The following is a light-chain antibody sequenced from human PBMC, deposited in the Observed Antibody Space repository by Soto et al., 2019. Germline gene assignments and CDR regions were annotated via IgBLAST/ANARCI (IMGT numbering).Light chain of an antibody. CDR1: QSVSSDH. J-gene: IGKJ1*01. CDR3: QQYNSYWT. CDR2: GAS. V-gene: IGKV3-20*01. Sequence: EIALTQSPATLSLSPGERATLSCRTSQSVSSDHLAWYQQKSGQAPRLLIYGASNRATGIPDRFSGSGSGTDFTLTISSLQPDDFATYYCQQYNSYWTFGQGTKVDIK.